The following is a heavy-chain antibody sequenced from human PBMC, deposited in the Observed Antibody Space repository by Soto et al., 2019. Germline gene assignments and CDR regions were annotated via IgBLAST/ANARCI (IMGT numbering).Heavy chain of an antibody. D-gene: IGHD2-2*02. CDR3: AKEMSIPDY. V-gene: IGHV3-23*01. CDR1: GFTFTSYA. Sequence: PVGSMRLSCAASGFTFTSYAMSWVRQAPGKGLEWVSAISGSGGSTYYADSVKGRFTISRDNSKNTLYLQMNSLRAEDTAVDYCAKEMSIPDYRGQGTLRTVYS. J-gene: IGHJ4*02. CDR2: ISGSGGST.